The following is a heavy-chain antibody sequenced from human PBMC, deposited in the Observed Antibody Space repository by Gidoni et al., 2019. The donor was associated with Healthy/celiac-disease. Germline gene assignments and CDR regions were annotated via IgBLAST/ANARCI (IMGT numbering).Heavy chain of an antibody. J-gene: IGHJ6*02. Sequence: EVQLVESGGGLVKPGGSLRLSCAASGFTFSSYSMHWVRQAPGKGLEWVSSISSSSSYIYYADSVKGRFTISRDNAKNSLYLQMNSLRAEDTAVYYCAREAVAGSRGYYYYYGMDVWGQGTTVTVSS. CDR1: GFTFSSYS. CDR3: AREAVAGSRGYYYYYGMDV. D-gene: IGHD6-19*01. CDR2: ISSSSSYI. V-gene: IGHV3-21*01.